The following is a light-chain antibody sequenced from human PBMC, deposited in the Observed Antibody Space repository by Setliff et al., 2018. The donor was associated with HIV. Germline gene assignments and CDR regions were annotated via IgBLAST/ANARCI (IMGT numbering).Light chain of an antibody. CDR3: CSYTSSLTYV. CDR2: DVS. Sequence: QSALTQPPSASGSPGQSVTISCTGTSSDVGGYNSVSWYQQHPGKAPQLIIYDVSQRPSGVSSRFSGSKSGNTASLTISGLQAEDQADYYCCSYTSSLTYVFGTGTKVTVL. J-gene: IGLJ1*01. V-gene: IGLV2-14*01. CDR1: SSDVGGYNS.